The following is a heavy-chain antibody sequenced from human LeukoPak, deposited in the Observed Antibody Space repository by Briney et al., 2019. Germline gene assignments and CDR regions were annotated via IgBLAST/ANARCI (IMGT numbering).Heavy chain of an antibody. Sequence: GGSLRLSCAASGFTFNSFWMHWVRQAPGKGLVWVSHINNDGSSTSYADSVKGRFTISRDNAKNTLYLQMNRLRAEDTAVYYCARGPNSQDYWGQGTLVTVSS. D-gene: IGHD4-23*01. CDR1: GFTFNSFW. CDR3: ARGPNSQDY. CDR2: INNDGSST. J-gene: IGHJ4*02. V-gene: IGHV3-74*01.